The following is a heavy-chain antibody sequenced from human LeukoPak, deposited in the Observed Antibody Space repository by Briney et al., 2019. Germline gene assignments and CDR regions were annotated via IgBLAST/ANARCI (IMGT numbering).Heavy chain of an antibody. CDR3: GQDPNGDYVGAFDF. D-gene: IGHD4-17*01. V-gene: IGHV3-66*01. Sequence: GGSLRLSCAASGFTVSSNYMSWVRQAPGKGLEWVSVIYSGGSTYYADSVKGRFTISRDNSKNTLYLQMTSLRAEDTALYYCGQDPNGDYVGAFDFWGHGTMVTVSS. CDR2: IYSGGST. J-gene: IGHJ3*01. CDR1: GFTVSSNY.